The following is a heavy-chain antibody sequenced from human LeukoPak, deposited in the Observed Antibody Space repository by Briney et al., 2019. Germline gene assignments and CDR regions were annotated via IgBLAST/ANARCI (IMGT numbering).Heavy chain of an antibody. CDR2: IIPIFGTA. V-gene: IGHV1-69*05. J-gene: IGHJ4*02. Sequence: GASVKVSCKASGGTFSSYAISWVRQAPGQGLEWMGRIIPIFGTANYAQKFQGRATITTDESTSTAYMELSSLRSEDTAVHYCARDGYYYDSSGWGQGTLVTVSS. D-gene: IGHD3-22*01. CDR1: GGTFSSYA. CDR3: ARDGYYYDSSG.